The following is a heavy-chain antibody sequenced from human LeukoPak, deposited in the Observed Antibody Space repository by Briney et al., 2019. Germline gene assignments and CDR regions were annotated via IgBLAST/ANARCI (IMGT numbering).Heavy chain of an antibody. CDR3: AMRGSSGWYDYYYYMDV. CDR2: IYYSGST. Sequence: SETLSLTCTVSGGSISSSSYYWGWIRQPPGKGLEWIGSIYYSGSTYYNPSLKSRVTISVDTSKNQFSLKLSSVTAADTAVYYCAMRGSSGWYDYYYYMDVWGKGTTVTVSS. CDR1: GGSISSSSYY. D-gene: IGHD6-19*01. V-gene: IGHV4-39*07. J-gene: IGHJ6*03.